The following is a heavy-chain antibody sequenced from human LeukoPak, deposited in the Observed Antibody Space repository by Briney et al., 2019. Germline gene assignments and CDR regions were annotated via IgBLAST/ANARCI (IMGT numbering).Heavy chain of an antibody. J-gene: IGHJ5*02. D-gene: IGHD6-6*01. CDR3: ARRGRSSSSFDP. V-gene: IGHV1-2*02. CDR1: GYTFSDYY. Sequence: ASVKVSCKASGYTFSDYYIHWVRQAPGQGLEWMGWINPNTGGTNYAPRFQGRVTMTRDTSISTAYMELSRLRSDDTAVYYCARRGRSSSSFDPWGQGTLVTVSS. CDR2: INPNTGGT.